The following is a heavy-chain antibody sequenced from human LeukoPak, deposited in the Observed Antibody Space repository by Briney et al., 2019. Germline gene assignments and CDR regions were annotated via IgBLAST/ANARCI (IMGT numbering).Heavy chain of an antibody. CDR3: ARRWVERGKEFDY. J-gene: IGHJ4*02. Sequence: GGSLRLSCAASGFTVSSNYMSWVRQAPGKGLEWVSVIYSGGSTYYADSVKGRFTISRDNSKNTQYLQMNSLRAEDTAVYYCARRWVERGKEFDYWGQGTLVTVSS. CDR2: IYSGGST. D-gene: IGHD1-1*01. CDR1: GFTVSSNY. V-gene: IGHV3-53*01.